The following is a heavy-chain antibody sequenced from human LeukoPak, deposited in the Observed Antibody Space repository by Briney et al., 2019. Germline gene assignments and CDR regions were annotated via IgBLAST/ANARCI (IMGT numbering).Heavy chain of an antibody. D-gene: IGHD2-2*01. CDR3: TRSPRSPTCYGIFLHP. CDR2: ISGSGYTT. V-gene: IGHV3-23*01. Sequence: GGSLRLSCAASGFTFDNYAMTWVRQAPGRGLGWISTISGSGYTTYYADSVKGRFTISRDNSKDTLSLQMNSLTAQDTAVYYCTRSPRSPTCYGIFLHPWGQEPLVT. J-gene: IGHJ5*02. CDR1: GFTFDNYA.